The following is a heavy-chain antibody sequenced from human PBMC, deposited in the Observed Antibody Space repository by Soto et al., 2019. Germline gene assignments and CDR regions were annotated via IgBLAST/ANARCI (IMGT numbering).Heavy chain of an antibody. V-gene: IGHV4-30-4*01. Sequence: SETQSLTCTVSGGSISSGDYYWSWIRQPPGKGLEWIGYIYNSGSTYYNPSLKSRVTISVDTSKNQFSLKLSSVTAADTAVYYCARDGYYDSSGYYYWGQGTQVTVSS. CDR3: ARDGYYDSSGYYY. J-gene: IGHJ4*02. CDR1: GGSISSGDYY. CDR2: IYNSGST. D-gene: IGHD3-22*01.